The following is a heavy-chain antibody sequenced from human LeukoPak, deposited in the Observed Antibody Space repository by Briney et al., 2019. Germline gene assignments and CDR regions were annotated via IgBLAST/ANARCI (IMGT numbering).Heavy chain of an antibody. J-gene: IGHJ4*02. Sequence: GGPLRLSCAASGFTVSSNYMSWVRQAPGKGLEWVSVIYSGGSTYYADSVKGRFTISRDNSKNTLYLQMNSLRAEDTAVYYCARERTGDYDLHFDYWGQGTLVTVSS. CDR3: ARERTGDYDLHFDY. D-gene: IGHD7-27*01. CDR2: IYSGGST. CDR1: GFTVSSNY. V-gene: IGHV3-53*01.